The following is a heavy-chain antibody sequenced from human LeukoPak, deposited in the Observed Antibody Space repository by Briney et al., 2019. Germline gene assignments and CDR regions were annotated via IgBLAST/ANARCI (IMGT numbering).Heavy chain of an antibody. V-gene: IGHV1-18*01. CDR3: ARDLRGMATPYSDC. CDR2: ISAYNGNT. J-gene: IGHJ4*02. D-gene: IGHD5-24*01. Sequence: ASVKVSCKASGYTFTSYGISWVRQAPGQGLEWMGWISAYNGNTNYAQKLQGRVTMTTDTSTSTAYMELRSLRSDDTAVYYCARDLRGMATPYSDCWGQGTLVTVSS. CDR1: GYTFTSYG.